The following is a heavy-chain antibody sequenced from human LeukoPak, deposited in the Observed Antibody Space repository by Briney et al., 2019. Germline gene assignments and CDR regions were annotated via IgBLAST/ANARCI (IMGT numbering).Heavy chain of an antibody. CDR2: IYYSGST. V-gene: IGHV4-39*07. Sequence: SETLSLTCTVSGGSISSSSYYWGWIRQPPGKGLEWIGSIYYSGSTYYNPSLKSRVTISVDTSKNHFSLKLSSVTAADTAVYYCARDAYYYDSTGRFDPWGQGTLVTVSS. D-gene: IGHD3-22*01. CDR1: GGSISSSSYY. J-gene: IGHJ5*02. CDR3: ARDAYYYDSTGRFDP.